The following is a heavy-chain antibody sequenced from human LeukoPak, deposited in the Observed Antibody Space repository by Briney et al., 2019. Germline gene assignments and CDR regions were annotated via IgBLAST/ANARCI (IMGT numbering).Heavy chain of an antibody. Sequence: SETLSLTCTVSGGTISSYYWSWIRQPPGKGLEWIGYIFYTGSTKYNPSLKSRVTISVDTSENQISLRLRSVTAADTAVYYCASRDYYDTTWMGWYFDLWGRGTLVTVSS. J-gene: IGHJ2*01. V-gene: IGHV4-59*08. D-gene: IGHD3-22*01. CDR3: ASRDYYDTTWMGWYFDL. CDR1: GGTISSYY. CDR2: IFYTGST.